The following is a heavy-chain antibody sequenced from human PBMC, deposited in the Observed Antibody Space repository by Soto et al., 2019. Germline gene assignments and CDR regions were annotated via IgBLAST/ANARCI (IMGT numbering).Heavy chain of an antibody. J-gene: IGHJ1*01. CDR2: IYSGGST. CDR1: GFTVCSNY. CDR3: ARDFVHGDHPEYFQH. D-gene: IGHD4-17*01. V-gene: IGHV3-66*01. Sequence: EVQLVESGGGLVQRGGSLRLSCAASGFTVCSNYMNWVRQAPGKGLEWVSVIYSGGSTYYADSVKGRFTISRDNSKNTLYLQMNSLRAEDTAVYYCARDFVHGDHPEYFQHWGQGTLVTVSS.